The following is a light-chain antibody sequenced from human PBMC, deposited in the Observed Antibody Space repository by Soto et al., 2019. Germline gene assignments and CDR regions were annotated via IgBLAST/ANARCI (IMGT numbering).Light chain of an antibody. CDR2: DVT. CDR1: SSDIGGFNY. CDR3: GSYTSTSTPYV. V-gene: IGLV2-14*01. Sequence: QSALTQPASVSGSPGQSITISCTGTSSDIGGFNYVSWYQQHPGKAPRLMIYDVTNRPSGVSDRFSGSKSGSTASLTISGLQAEDEADYYCGSYTSTSTPYVFGPGTKVTVL. J-gene: IGLJ1*01.